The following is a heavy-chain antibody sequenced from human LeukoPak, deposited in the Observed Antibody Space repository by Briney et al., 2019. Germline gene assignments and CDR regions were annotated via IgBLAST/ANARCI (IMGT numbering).Heavy chain of an antibody. D-gene: IGHD6-19*01. J-gene: IGHJ4*02. CDR1: GGSISSSSYY. Sequence: SETLSLTCTVSGGSISSSSYYWGWIRQPPGKGLQWIGSIYFSGNTDYNPSLKSRVTISIDTSKNQFSLKLTSVTAADTAVYYCAGQVAGIGLYYFDYWGQGTLVTVSS. V-gene: IGHV4-39*01. CDR2: IYFSGNT. CDR3: AGQVAGIGLYYFDY.